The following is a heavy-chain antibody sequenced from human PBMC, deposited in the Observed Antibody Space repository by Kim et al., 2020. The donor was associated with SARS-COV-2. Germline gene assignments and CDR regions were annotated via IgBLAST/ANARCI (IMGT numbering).Heavy chain of an antibody. CDR3: ARVDYYDSLDP. Sequence: SETLSLTCTVSGGSISSGPYYWSWIRQPAGKGLEWIGRFYINGNTDYNPALKSRVTISIEKSKNQFSLQLSAVTASDTAMYYCARVDYYDSLDPWGQGTLVTVSS. CDR1: GGSISSGPYY. D-gene: IGHD3-22*01. CDR2: FYINGNT. V-gene: IGHV4-61*02. J-gene: IGHJ5*02.